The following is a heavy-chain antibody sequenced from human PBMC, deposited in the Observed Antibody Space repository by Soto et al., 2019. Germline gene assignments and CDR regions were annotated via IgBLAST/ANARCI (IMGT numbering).Heavy chain of an antibody. J-gene: IGHJ4*02. Sequence: QVQLVQSGAEVKKPGSSVKVSCTASGGTFSSYAISWVRQSPGQGLEWMGGIIPIFGTANYAQKFQGRVTITADESTSTAYMELSSLRSEDTAVYYCASRTDAVKTPFDYWGQGTLVTVSS. CDR3: ASRTDAVKTPFDY. D-gene: IGHD2-2*01. CDR1: GGTFSSYA. CDR2: IIPIFGTA. V-gene: IGHV1-69*01.